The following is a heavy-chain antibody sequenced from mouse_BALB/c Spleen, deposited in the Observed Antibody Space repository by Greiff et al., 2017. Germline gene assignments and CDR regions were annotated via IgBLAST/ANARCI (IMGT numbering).Heavy chain of an antibody. CDR1: GFTFSSYA. Sequence: EVKLVESGGGLVKPGGSLKLSCAASGFTFSSYAMSWVRQTPEKRLEWVATISSGGSCTYYPDSVKGRFTISRDNAKNTLYLQMSSLRSEDTAMYYCAKNDGLYAMDYWGQGTSVTVSS. J-gene: IGHJ4*01. V-gene: IGHV5-9-3*01. CDR3: AKNDGLYAMDY. D-gene: IGHD2-3*01. CDR2: ISSGGSCT.